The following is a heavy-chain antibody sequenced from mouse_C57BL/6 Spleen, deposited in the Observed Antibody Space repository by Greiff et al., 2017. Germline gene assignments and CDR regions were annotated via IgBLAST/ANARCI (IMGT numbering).Heavy chain of an antibody. CDR1: GFSLSTSGMG. J-gene: IGHJ4*01. CDR2: IYWDDDK. V-gene: IGHV8-12*01. Sequence: QVTLKVSGPGILQSSQTLSLTCSSSGFSLSTSGMGVNWIRQPSGKGRVWLAHIYWDDDKRYNPSLKSRLTISKDTSRNQIFLKIASVDAADSATYYCGREAYAMDYWGQGTSVTVSS. CDR3: GREAYAMDY.